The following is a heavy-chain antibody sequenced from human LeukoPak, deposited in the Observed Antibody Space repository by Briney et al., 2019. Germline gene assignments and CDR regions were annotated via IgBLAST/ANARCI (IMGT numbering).Heavy chain of an antibody. CDR1: GGSISIYY. D-gene: IGHD4-23*01. V-gene: IGHV4-59*01. CDR3: ARAARNDYGGPNWFDP. Sequence: SETLSLTCTVSGGSISIYYWSWIRQPPGKGLEWIGYIYNSGSTIYNPSLRSRVTISVDTSKNQFSLKLNSVTAADTAVYYCARAARNDYGGPNWFDPWGQGTLVTVSS. CDR2: IYNSGST. J-gene: IGHJ5*02.